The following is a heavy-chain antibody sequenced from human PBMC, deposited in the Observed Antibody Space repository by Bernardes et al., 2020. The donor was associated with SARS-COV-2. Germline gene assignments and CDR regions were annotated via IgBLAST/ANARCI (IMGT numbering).Heavy chain of an antibody. J-gene: IGHJ5*02. CDR1: GFTFSNYL. V-gene: IGHV3-30*03. CDR2: TSNGGLEI. CDR3: ATHDRTGYYYGA. D-gene: IGHD3-22*01. Sequence: GGSLRLSCVASGFTFSNYLFSWFRQAPGKGLEWVALTSNGGLEIDYSDTVKGRFTLSRDTSKKTVFLQMSSLSAEDTAVYYCATHDRTGYYYGAWGQGTRVTVSS.